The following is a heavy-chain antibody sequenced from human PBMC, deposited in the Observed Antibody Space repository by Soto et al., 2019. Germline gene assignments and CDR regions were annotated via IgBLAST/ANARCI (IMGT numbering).Heavy chain of an antibody. CDR1: GFTFSSYA. V-gene: IGHV3-23*01. Sequence: EVQLLESGGGLVQPGGSLRLSCAASGFTFSSYAMSWVRQAPGKGLEWVSGISSSGGSPYYADSVKGRFTISRDNSKNTLFLQMNSLRAEDTAVYYCAKDLGAVWFGELLDAFDIWGQGTMVTVSS. CDR2: ISSSGGSP. D-gene: IGHD3-10*01. CDR3: AKDLGAVWFGELLDAFDI. J-gene: IGHJ3*02.